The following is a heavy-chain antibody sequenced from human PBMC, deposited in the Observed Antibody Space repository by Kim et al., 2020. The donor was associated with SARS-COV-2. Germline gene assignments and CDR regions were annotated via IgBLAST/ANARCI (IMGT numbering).Heavy chain of an antibody. D-gene: IGHD5-12*01. CDR3: ARDMVANNQYVSP. V-gene: IGHV3-30*03. J-gene: IGHJ5*02. CDR1: GFTFSSYG. CDR2: ISYDGSNK. Sequence: GGSLRLSCAASGFTFSSYGMHWVRQAPGKGLEWVAVISYDGSNKYYADSVKGRFTISRDNSKNTLYLQMNSLRAEDTAVYYCARDMVANNQYVSPWGQGTLVTVSS.